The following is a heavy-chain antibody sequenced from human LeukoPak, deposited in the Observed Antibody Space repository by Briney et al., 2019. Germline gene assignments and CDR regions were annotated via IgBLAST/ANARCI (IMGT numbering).Heavy chain of an antibody. CDR3: ARSRGLRFLEW. J-gene: IGHJ4*02. D-gene: IGHD3-3*01. Sequence: PSETLSLTCAVYGGSFSGYYWSWIRQPPGKGLEWIGEINHSGSTNYNPSLKSRVTISVDTSKNQFSLKLSSVTAADTAVYYCARSRGLRFLEWWGQGTLVTVSS. CDR1: GGSFSGYY. CDR2: INHSGST. V-gene: IGHV4-34*01.